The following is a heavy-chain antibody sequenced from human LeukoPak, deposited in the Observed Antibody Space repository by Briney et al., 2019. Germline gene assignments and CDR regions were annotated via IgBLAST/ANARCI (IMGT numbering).Heavy chain of an antibody. CDR3: ARFWNDAGADY. Sequence: ASVKVSCKTSGYTFRSYGISWVRQAPGQGLEWMGGIIPIFGTANYAQKFQGRVTITADESTSTAYMELSSLRSEDTAVYCCARFWNDAGADYWGQGTLVTVSS. D-gene: IGHD1-1*01. CDR1: GYTFRSYG. V-gene: IGHV1-69*13. CDR2: IIPIFGTA. J-gene: IGHJ4*02.